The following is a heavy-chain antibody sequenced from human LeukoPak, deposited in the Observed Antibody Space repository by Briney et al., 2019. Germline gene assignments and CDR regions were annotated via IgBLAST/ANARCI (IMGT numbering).Heavy chain of an antibody. J-gene: IGHJ4*02. CDR2: INGRGGST. Sequence: GGSLRLSCAASGFIFSDYAMSWVRQAPGKGLEWVSVINGRGGSTYYADSVKGRFTFSRDNSKNTLYLQMNSLRAEDTAIYYCAKAQGDYYDRSGYYFDYWGQGTLVTVSS. CDR3: AKAQGDYYDRSGYYFDY. CDR1: GFIFSDYA. D-gene: IGHD3-22*01. V-gene: IGHV3-23*01.